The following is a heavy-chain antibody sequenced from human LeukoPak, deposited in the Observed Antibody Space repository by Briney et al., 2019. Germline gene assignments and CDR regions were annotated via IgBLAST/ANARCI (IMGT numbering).Heavy chain of an antibody. Sequence: ASVKVSCKASGYTFTSYGISWVRQAPGQGLEWMGWISAYNGNTNYAQKLQGRVTMTTDTSTSTAYMELRSLRSGDTAVYYCARGYCSGGSCTPGAFDIWGQGTMVTVSS. J-gene: IGHJ3*02. CDR2: ISAYNGNT. CDR3: ARGYCSGGSCTPGAFDI. CDR1: GYTFTSYG. V-gene: IGHV1-18*01. D-gene: IGHD2-15*01.